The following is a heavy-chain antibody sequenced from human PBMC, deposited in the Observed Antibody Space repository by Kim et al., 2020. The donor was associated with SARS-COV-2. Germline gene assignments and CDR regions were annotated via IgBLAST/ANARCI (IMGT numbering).Heavy chain of an antibody. D-gene: IGHD6-19*01. CDR2: ISSSGSTI. CDR3: AGYHSSGWWDYFDY. J-gene: IGHJ4*02. V-gene: IGHV3-11*01. Sequence: GGSLRLSCAASGFTFSDYYMSWIRQAPGKGLEWVSYISSSGSTIYYADSVKGRFTISRDNAKNSLYLQMNSLRAEDTAVYYCAGYHSSGWWDYFDYWGQGTLVTVSS. CDR1: GFTFSDYY.